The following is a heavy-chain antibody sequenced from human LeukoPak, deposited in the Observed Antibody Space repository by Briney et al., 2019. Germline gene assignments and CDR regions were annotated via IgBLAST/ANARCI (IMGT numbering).Heavy chain of an antibody. CDR3: AKDLLAARPSVQYFDY. CDR1: GFTFSSYG. D-gene: IGHD6-6*01. Sequence: GGSLRLSCAASGFTFSSYGMHWVRQAPGKGLEWVAFIRYDGSNKYYADSVKGRFTISRDNYKNTLYLQMNSLRAEDTAVYYCAKDLLAARPSVQYFDYWGQGTLVTVSS. CDR2: IRYDGSNK. V-gene: IGHV3-30*02. J-gene: IGHJ4*02.